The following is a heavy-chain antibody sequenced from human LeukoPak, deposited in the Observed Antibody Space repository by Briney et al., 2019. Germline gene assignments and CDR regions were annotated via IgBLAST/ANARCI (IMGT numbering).Heavy chain of an antibody. Sequence: SETLSLTCAVSGYSISSGYYWGWIRQPPGKGLEWIGSIYHSGSTYYNSSLKSRVTISVDTSKNQFSLKLSSVTVADTAVYYCARIMYNWFDTSGPGTLVTVSS. CDR3: ARIMYNWFDT. D-gene: IGHD2-8*01. CDR2: IYHSGST. J-gene: IGHJ5*02. CDR1: GYSISSGYY. V-gene: IGHV4-38-2*01.